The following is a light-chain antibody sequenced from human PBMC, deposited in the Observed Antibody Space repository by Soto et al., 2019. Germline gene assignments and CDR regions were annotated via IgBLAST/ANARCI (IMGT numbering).Light chain of an antibody. Sequence: EIVLTQSPATLSLSPGDRATLSCRASHSVGSLLAWYQQKPGQAPRLLLYFGSNRAAGIPDRFSGSGSGTDFTLTIDSLAPEDFALFYCQQRSSWPWTFGQGTKVDIK. CDR1: HSVGSL. CDR2: FGS. V-gene: IGKV3-11*01. J-gene: IGKJ1*01. CDR3: QQRSSWPWT.